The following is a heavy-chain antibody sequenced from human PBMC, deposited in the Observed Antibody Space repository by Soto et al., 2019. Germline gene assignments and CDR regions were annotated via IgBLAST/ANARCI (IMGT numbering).Heavy chain of an antibody. J-gene: IGHJ3*02. CDR2: IYNSGST. CDR3: ARERVVVVPAAMRLNHDAFDI. Sequence: SETLSLTCTVSGGSISSGGYYWSWIRQHPGKGLERIGYIYNSGSTYYNPSLKSLVTISVDTSKNQFSLKLSSVTAADTAVYYCARERVVVVPAAMRLNHDAFDIWGQGTMVTVSS. V-gene: IGHV4-31*01. D-gene: IGHD2-2*01. CDR1: GGSISSGGYY.